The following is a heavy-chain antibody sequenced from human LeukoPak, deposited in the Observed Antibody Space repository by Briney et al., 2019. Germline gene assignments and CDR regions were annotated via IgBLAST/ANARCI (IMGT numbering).Heavy chain of an antibody. CDR2: ISSSSSTV. Sequence: GGSLRLSCAASGFTFSSYSMNWVRQAPGKGLEWVSYISSSSSTVYYADSVKGRFTISRDNAKNSLYLQMNSLRAEDTAVYYCARGSGYDSLGPSDYWDQGTLVTVSS. D-gene: IGHD5-12*01. V-gene: IGHV3-48*01. CDR3: ARGSGYDSLGPSDY. J-gene: IGHJ4*02. CDR1: GFTFSSYS.